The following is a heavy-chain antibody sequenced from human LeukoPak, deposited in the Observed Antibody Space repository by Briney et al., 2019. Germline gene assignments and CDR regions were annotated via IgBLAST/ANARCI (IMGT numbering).Heavy chain of an antibody. Sequence: SETLSLTCTVSGGSMSSSTYSWGWIRQPPGKGLEWIGTIYYSGSTYYNPSLKSRFTISVDTSKNQFSLKLSSVTAADAAVYYCARSITIFGNYYYYMDVWGKGTTVTVSS. CDR3: ARSITIFGNYYYYMDV. CDR2: IYYSGST. D-gene: IGHD3-3*01. V-gene: IGHV4-39*07. J-gene: IGHJ6*03. CDR1: GGSMSSSTYS.